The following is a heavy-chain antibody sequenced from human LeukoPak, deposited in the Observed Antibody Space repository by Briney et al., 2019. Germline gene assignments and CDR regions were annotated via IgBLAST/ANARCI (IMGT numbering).Heavy chain of an antibody. CDR1: GFTFSPYW. CDR3: ARSFGGTYYFYY. J-gene: IGHJ4*02. Sequence: PGGSLRLSCAASGFTFSPYWMHWVRQAPGKGLVWVSHINSGGSSTSYADSVKGRFTISRDNAKNTLFLQMHSLRADDTAVYYCARSFGGTYYFYYWGQGTLVTVSS. D-gene: IGHD1-26*01. V-gene: IGHV3-74*01. CDR2: INSGGSST.